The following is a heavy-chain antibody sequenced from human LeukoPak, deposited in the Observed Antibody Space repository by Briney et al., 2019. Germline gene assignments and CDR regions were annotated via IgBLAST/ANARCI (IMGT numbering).Heavy chain of an antibody. CDR1: GGSISSYY. D-gene: IGHD3-22*01. CDR3: ASTGYYYDSSGFYHYYMDV. J-gene: IGHJ6*03. CDR2: IYYSGST. Sequence: SETLSLTCTVSGGSISSYYWSWIRQPPGKGLEWIGYIYYSGSTNYNPSLKSRVTISVDTSKNQFSLKLSSVTAADTAVYYCASTGYYYDSSGFYHYYMDVWGKGTTVTVSS. V-gene: IGHV4-59*01.